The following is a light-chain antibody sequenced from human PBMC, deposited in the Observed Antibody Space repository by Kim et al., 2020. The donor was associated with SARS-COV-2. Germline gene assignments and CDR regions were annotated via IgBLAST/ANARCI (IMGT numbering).Light chain of an antibody. CDR3: QQRSNWPPYT. CDR1: QSVSSY. J-gene: IGKJ2*01. CDR2: DAS. Sequence: SPGERATLSCRASQSVSSYLAWYQQKPAQAPRLLIYDASNRATGIPARFSGSGSGTDFTLTISSLEPEDFAVYYCQQRSNWPPYTFGQGTKLEI. V-gene: IGKV3-11*01.